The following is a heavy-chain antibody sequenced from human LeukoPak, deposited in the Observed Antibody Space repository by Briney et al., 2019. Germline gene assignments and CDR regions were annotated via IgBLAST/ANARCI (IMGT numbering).Heavy chain of an antibody. D-gene: IGHD6-13*01. V-gene: IGHV4-34*08. J-gene: IGHJ4*02. CDR3: ARSQPRIAARHGGFDY. Sequence: GSLRLSCAASGFTFSSYAMSGVRQAPGKGLEWVGEINHSGSTNYNPSLKSRVTISVDTSKNRFSLKLSSVTAADTAVYYCARSQPRIAARHGGFDYWGQGTLVTVSS. CDR2: INHSGST. CDR1: GFTFSSYA.